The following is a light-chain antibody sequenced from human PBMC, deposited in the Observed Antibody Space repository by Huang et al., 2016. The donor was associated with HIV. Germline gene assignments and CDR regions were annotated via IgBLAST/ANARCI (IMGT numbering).Light chain of an antibody. Sequence: DIQMTQSPSSLSASVGDRITITCRASQGVSDCLAWYQHKPGKAPRLLMHTTSRLESGVPSRFSGSGSGSDFTLTISNLQPEDFATYYCHQYYSIFHTFGQGTKLEIK. CDR1: QGVSDC. V-gene: IGKV1-NL1*01. CDR3: HQYYSIFHT. J-gene: IGKJ2*01. CDR2: TTS.